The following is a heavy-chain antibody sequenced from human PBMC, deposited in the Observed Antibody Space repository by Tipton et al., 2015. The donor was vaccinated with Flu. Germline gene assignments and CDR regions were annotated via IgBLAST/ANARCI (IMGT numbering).Heavy chain of an antibody. V-gene: IGHV1-18*01. Sequence: QLVQSGAEVKKPGASVKVSCKASGYTFTSYGISWVRQAPGQGLEWMGWISAYNGNTNYAQKLQGRVTMTTDTSTSTAYMELRSLGSADTAGYCFAIEYSSAWYVDCWGQGTLVTVSS. CDR1: GYTFTSYG. D-gene: IGHD6-19*01. CDR3: AIEYSSAWYVDC. CDR2: ISAYNGNT. J-gene: IGHJ4*02.